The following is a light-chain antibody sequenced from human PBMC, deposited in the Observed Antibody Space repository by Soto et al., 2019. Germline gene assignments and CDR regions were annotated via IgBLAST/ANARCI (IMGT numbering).Light chain of an antibody. CDR1: QSVFSRY. Sequence: EIVLTQSPGTLSLSPGESATLSCRASQSVFSRYLAWYQQKPGQAPRLLISGASSRAAGIADMFSGSGAGTDFTLTISRLYAEDFAVYYWQHYGSSPPTFGGGTKVEIK. V-gene: IGKV3-20*01. J-gene: IGKJ4*02. CDR3: QHYGSSPPT. CDR2: GAS.